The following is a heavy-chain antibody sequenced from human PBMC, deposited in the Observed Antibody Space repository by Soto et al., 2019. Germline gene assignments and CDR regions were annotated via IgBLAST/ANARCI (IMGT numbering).Heavy chain of an antibody. CDR2: ISWDGGST. CDR3: ARDLAVRQYYYGSGSSYYGMDV. Sequence: GGSLRLSCAASGFTFEDYAMHWGRQAPGKGLEWVSLISWDGGSTYYADPVKGRFTISRDNAKNSLYLQMNSLRAEDTAVYYCARDLAVRQYYYGSGSSYYGMDVWGQGTTVTVSS. CDR1: GFTFEDYA. V-gene: IGHV3-43D*04. J-gene: IGHJ6*02. D-gene: IGHD3-10*01.